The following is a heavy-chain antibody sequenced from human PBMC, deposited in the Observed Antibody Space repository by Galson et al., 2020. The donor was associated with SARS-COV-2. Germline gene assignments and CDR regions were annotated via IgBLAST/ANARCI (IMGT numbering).Heavy chain of an antibody. J-gene: IGHJ6*02. CDR2: ISYDGSNK. CDR3: VGAVADGYYYYYGMDV. CDR1: GFTFSSYG. V-gene: IGHV3-30*03. D-gene: IGHD6-19*01. Sequence: GESLKISCAASGFTFSSYGMHWVRQAPGKGLEWVAVISYDGSNKYYADSVKGRFTISRDNSKNTLYLQMNSLRAEDTAVYYCVGAVADGYYYYYGMDVWGQGTTVTVSS.